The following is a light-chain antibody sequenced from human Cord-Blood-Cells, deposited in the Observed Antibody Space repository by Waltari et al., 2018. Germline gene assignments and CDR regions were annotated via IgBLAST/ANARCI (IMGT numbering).Light chain of an antibody. CDR1: QSISSY. CDR2: AAS. Sequence: DIQMTQSPSSLSASVGDRVTITCRASQSISSYLNWYQQKPGKAPKLLIYAASSLQSWVPSRFSGSGSGTDFTLTISSLQPEDFATYYCKQSYSTPPSFGQGTKLEIK. V-gene: IGKV1-39*01. J-gene: IGKJ2*03. CDR3: KQSYSTPPS.